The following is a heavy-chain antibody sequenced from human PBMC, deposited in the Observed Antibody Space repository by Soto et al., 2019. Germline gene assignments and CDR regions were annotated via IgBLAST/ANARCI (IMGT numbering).Heavy chain of an antibody. CDR1: GGSISSSSYY. Sequence: PSETLSLTCTVSGGSISSSSYYWGWIRQPPGKGLEWIGSIYYSGSTYYNPSLKSRVTISVDTSKNQFSLKLSSVTAADTAVYYRARHAVHSSDFTDYWGEGTLVTVSS. V-gene: IGHV4-39*01. CDR2: IYYSGST. J-gene: IGHJ4*02. D-gene: IGHD6-19*01. CDR3: ARHAVHSSDFTDY.